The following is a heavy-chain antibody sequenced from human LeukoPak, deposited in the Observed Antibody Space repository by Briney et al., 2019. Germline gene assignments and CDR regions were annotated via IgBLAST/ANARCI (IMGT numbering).Heavy chain of an antibody. Sequence: KPSETLSLTCTVSGCSISSSTYYWGWVRQPPGKGLEWSGSIYYGGSTYYNPSLKNRVTISVDTSKNQFSLKLSSVTAADTAVYYCARTGLTGYSSGWYPAEVDYWGQGTLVTVSS. CDR3: ARTGLTGYSSGWYPAEVDY. CDR2: IYYGGST. V-gene: IGHV4-39*01. D-gene: IGHD6-19*01. J-gene: IGHJ4*02. CDR1: GCSISSSTYY.